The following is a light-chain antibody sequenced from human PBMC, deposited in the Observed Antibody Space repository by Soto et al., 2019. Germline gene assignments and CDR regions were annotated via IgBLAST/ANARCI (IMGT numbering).Light chain of an antibody. J-gene: IGKJ1*01. V-gene: IGKV3-15*01. Sequence: EIVLTQSPGTLSLSPGERATLSCRAILSVGGTLAWYQQKPGQAPRLLMYAASTRATGIPARFSGSGSGTEFTLTISSLQSEDFAVYYCQHYDNWPPSVTFGQGTKVDI. CDR2: AAS. CDR1: LSVGGT. CDR3: QHYDNWPPSVT.